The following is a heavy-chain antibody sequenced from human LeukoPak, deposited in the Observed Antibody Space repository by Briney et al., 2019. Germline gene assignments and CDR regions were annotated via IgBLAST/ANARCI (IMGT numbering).Heavy chain of an antibody. D-gene: IGHD3-3*01. CDR3: AREPRFLEWYAFDI. J-gene: IGHJ3*02. CDR1: GYTFTGYY. CDR2: INPNSGGT. Sequence: GASVKVSCKASGYTFTGYYMHWVRQAPGQGLEWMGWINPNSGGTNYAQKFQGRVTMTRDTSISTAYMELSGLRSDDTAVYYCAREPRFLEWYAFDIWGQGTMVTVSS. V-gene: IGHV1-2*02.